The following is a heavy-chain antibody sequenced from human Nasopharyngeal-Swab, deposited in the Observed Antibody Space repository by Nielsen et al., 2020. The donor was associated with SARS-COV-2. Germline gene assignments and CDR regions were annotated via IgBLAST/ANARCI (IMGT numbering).Heavy chain of an antibody. CDR2: IWYDGSNK. D-gene: IGHD2-2*01. J-gene: IGHJ4*02. Sequence: GGSLRLSCAASGFTFSSYAMSWVRQAPGKGLEWVAVIWYDGSNKYYADSVKGRFTISRDNSKNTLYLQMNSLRAEDTAVYYCARDPPDSTMYHFDYWGQGTLVTISS. CDR3: ARDPPDSTMYHFDY. CDR1: GFTFSSYA. V-gene: IGHV3-33*08.